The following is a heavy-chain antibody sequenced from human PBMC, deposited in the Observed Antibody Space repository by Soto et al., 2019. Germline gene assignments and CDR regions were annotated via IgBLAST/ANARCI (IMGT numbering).Heavy chain of an antibody. CDR1: GFSLTTSGVG. CDR2: IYWDDDK. J-gene: IGHJ4*02. Sequence: QITLNESGPTVVKPAETLPLTCTLSGFSLTTSGVGVGWIRQSPGKAPEWLALIYWDDDKRYSASLKSRLTITKDTSKNQVVLTMASVDPADTATYYCAHRILRTVFGLVTTTAIYFDFWGQGTPVVVSS. V-gene: IGHV2-5*02. CDR3: AHRILRTVFGLVTTTAIYFDF. D-gene: IGHD3-3*01.